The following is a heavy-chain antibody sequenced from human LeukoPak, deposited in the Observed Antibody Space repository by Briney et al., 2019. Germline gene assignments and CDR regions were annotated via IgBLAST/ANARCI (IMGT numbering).Heavy chain of an antibody. CDR3: AKALPLIAAAGTGYFDY. Sequence: GGSLRLSCAASGFTFSSYAMSWARQAPGKGLEWVSAISGSGGSTYYADSVKGRFTISRDNSKNTLHLQMNSLRAEDTAVYYCAKALPLIAAAGTGYFDYWGQGTLVTVSS. D-gene: IGHD6-13*01. J-gene: IGHJ4*02. CDR2: ISGSGGST. V-gene: IGHV3-23*01. CDR1: GFTFSSYA.